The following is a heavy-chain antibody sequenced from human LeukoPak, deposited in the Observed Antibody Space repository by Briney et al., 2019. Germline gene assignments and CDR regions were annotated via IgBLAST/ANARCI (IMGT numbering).Heavy chain of an antibody. CDR2: IKQDGSEK. Sequence: GGSLRLSCAASGFTFSSYWMSWVRQAPGKGLEWVANIKQDGSEKYYVDSVKGRFTISRDNAKNSLYLQMNSLRAEDTAVYYCAKDTEPFNIVVVPAATLFDYWGQGTLVTVSS. CDR1: GFTFSSYW. D-gene: IGHD2-2*01. V-gene: IGHV3-7*03. J-gene: IGHJ4*02. CDR3: AKDTEPFNIVVVPAATLFDY.